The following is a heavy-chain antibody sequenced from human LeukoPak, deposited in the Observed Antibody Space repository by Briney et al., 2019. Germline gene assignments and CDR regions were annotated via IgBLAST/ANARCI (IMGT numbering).Heavy chain of an antibody. CDR2: MSYSGHS. V-gene: IGHV4-59*01. CDR1: GGSLSSYY. Sequence: PSETLSLTCTVSGGSLSSYYWSWIRQSPGKGLEWIAYMSYSGHSNSNPSLRSRVTTSVDTSKNQFSLRLNTVTAADTAVYYCATIVPGGKSFDIWGRGTMVTVSS. D-gene: IGHD1-26*01. J-gene: IGHJ3*02. CDR3: ATIVPGGKSFDI.